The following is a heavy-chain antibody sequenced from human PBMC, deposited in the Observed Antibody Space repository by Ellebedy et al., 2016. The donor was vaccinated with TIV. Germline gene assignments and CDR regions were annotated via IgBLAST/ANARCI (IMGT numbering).Heavy chain of an antibody. J-gene: IGHJ6*02. V-gene: IGHV4-38-2*02. CDR2: IYHSGST. CDR1: GYSIRSGYY. D-gene: IGHD3/OR15-3a*01. Sequence: GSLRLSXTASGYSIRSGYYWGWIRQPPGKGLDWIGNIYHSGSTYYNPSLRSRVTLSLDKSQNQVALKLSSVTAADTAIYYCARTDLRYGMDVWGQGTTVTVSS. CDR3: ARTDLRYGMDV.